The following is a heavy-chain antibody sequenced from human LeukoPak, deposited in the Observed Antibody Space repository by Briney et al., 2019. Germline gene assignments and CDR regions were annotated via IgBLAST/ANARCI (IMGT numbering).Heavy chain of an antibody. CDR2: IYTSGST. CDR3: ARHKFSSSFDY. J-gene: IGHJ4*02. D-gene: IGHD6-6*01. V-gene: IGHV4-4*09. CDR1: GGSISSYY. Sequence: PETLSLTCTVSGGSISSYYWSWIRQPPGKGLEWIGYIYTSGSTNHNPSLKSRVTISVDTSKNQFSLKLSSVTAADTAVYYCARHKFSSSFDYWGQGTLVTVSS.